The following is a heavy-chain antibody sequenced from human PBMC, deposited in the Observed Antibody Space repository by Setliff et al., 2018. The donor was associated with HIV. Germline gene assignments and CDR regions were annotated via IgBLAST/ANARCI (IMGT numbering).Heavy chain of an antibody. J-gene: IGHJ4*02. V-gene: IGHV1-3*01. D-gene: IGHD5-18*01. CDR3: ARSLREYSYGSPDY. CDR2: INAGTGNT. CDR1: GYTFTSYG. Sequence: VASVKVSCKASGYTFTSYGINWVRQAPGQRFEWMGWINAGTGNTKYSQKFQDRVTISRDIHASTAYMELSSLRSEDTAIYYCARSLREYSYGSPDYWGPGTLVTVSS.